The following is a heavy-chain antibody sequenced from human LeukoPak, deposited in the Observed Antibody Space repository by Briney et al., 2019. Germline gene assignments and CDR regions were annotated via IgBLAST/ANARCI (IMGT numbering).Heavy chain of an antibody. CDR3: AGVPPNLHRGVDY. CDR2: IYYSGST. D-gene: IGHD3-10*01. V-gene: IGHV4-39*07. Sequence: SETLSLTCTVSGGSISSSSYYWGWIRQPPGKGLEWIGSIYYSGSTNYNPSLKSRVTISVDTSKNQFSLKLSSVTAADTAVYYCAGVPPNLHRGVDYWGQGALVTVSS. CDR1: GGSISSSSYY. J-gene: IGHJ4*02.